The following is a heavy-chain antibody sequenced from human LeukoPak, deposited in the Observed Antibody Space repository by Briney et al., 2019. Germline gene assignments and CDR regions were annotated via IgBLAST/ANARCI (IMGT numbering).Heavy chain of an antibody. CDR2: ISAYNGNT. CDR1: GYTFTSYG. D-gene: IGHD6-19*01. J-gene: IGHJ3*02. Sequence: ASVKVSCKASGYTFTSYGISWVRQAPGQGLEWMGWISAYNGNTNYAQKLQGRVTMTTDTSTSTAYMELRSLRSDDTAVYYCARGVHSSGWFLDAFDIWGQGTMVTVSS. CDR3: ARGVHSSGWFLDAFDI. V-gene: IGHV1-18*01.